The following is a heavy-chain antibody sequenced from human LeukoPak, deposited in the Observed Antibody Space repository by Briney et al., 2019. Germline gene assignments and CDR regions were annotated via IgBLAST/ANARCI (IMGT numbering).Heavy chain of an antibody. CDR2: IKQDGSEK. J-gene: IGHJ4*02. Sequence: PGGSLRLSCAASGFTFSSYWMSWVRQAPGKGLEWVANIKQDGSEKYYVDSVKGRFTISRDNAKNSLYLQMNSLRAEDTAVYYCARDFIPDFYCSSGSCWNYFDXWGQXTXVTVSS. D-gene: IGHD2-15*01. CDR3: ARDFIPDFYCSSGSCWNYFDX. CDR1: GFTFSSYW. V-gene: IGHV3-7*01.